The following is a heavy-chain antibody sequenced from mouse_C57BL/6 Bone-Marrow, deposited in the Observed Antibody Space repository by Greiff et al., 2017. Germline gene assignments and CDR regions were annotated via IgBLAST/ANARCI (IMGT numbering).Heavy chain of an antibody. CDR2: IYPGSGST. D-gene: IGHD1-1*01. J-gene: IGHJ2*01. CDR3: AREDAYYYGSSLYFDY. Sequence: VQLQQPGAELVKPGASVTMSCKASGYTFTSYWITWVKQRPGQGLEWIGDIYPGSGSTNYNEKFKSKATLTVDTSSSTAYMQLSSLTSEDSAVYYCAREDAYYYGSSLYFDYWGQGTTLTVSS. V-gene: IGHV1-55*01. CDR1: GYTFTSYW.